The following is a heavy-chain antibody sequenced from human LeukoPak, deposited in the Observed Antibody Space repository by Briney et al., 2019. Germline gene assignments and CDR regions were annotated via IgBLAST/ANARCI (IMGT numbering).Heavy chain of an antibody. CDR3: ARDSRVTNGDY. CDR1: GYTFTGYY. V-gene: IGHV1-2*02. J-gene: IGHJ4*02. D-gene: IGHD3-10*01. Sequence: ASVKVSCKASGYTFTGYYIHWVRQAPGQGLDWVGLVNPNNDDTRYAQKFQGRVIMTRDTSVSTAYMELSKLTSDDTAVYYCARDSRVTNGDYWGQGTLVTVSS. CDR2: VNPNNDDT.